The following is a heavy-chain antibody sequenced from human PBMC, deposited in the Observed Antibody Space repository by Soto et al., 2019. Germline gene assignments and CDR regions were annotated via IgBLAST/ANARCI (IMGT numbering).Heavy chain of an antibody. V-gene: IGHV1-69*02. CDR2: IFPLTDIP. Sequence: QVQLVQSGPEVKKPGSSVKVSCKASGGTFRNYPINWVRQAPGQGLEWMGSIFPLTDIPDYAQNFQARLTISADTSTSTAYMELNSLTSVDTAIYFCARGPFVVLNYFQSWGQGTLVTVSS. J-gene: IGHJ4*02. CDR1: GGTFRNYP. CDR3: ARGPFVVLNYFQS.